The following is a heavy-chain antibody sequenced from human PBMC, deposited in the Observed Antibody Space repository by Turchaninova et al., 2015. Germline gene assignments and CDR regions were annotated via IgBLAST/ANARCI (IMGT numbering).Heavy chain of an antibody. CDR1: GGSISSRNYY. CDR3: ARIRGYNYNPTGHFDY. V-gene: IGHV4-39*01. CDR2: IYFSGST. Sequence: QLQLQESGPGLVKPSETLSLTCTVSGGSISSRNYYWGWIRQPPEKGLEWSGNIYFSGSTYYHPSLKRRVTISVDTSKSQFSLKLSSVTVAETAVYYCARIRGYNYNPTGHFDYWGQGALVTVSS. J-gene: IGHJ4*02. D-gene: IGHD3-16*01.